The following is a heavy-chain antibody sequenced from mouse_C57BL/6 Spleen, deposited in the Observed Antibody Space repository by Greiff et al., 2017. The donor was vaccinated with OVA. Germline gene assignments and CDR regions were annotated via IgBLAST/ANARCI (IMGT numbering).Heavy chain of an antibody. CDR1: GFTFSDYG. V-gene: IGHV5-17*01. CDR2: ISSGSSTI. Sequence: EVKLMESGGGLVKPGGSLKLSCAASGFTFSDYGMHWVRQAPEKGLEWVAYISSGSSTIYYADTVKGRFTISRDNAKNTLFLQMTSLRSEDTAMYYCARLDGYWYFDVWGTGTTVTVSS. J-gene: IGHJ1*03. D-gene: IGHD1-1*01. CDR3: ARLDGYWYFDV.